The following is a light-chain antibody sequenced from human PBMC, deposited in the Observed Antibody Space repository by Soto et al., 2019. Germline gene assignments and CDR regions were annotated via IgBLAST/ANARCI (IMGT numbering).Light chain of an antibody. V-gene: IGKV3-20*01. CDR1: QSVSSSY. J-gene: IGKJ2*01. CDR3: QQYGGSALYT. Sequence: EIVLTQSPGTMSLSPGERATLSCRASQSVSSSYLAWYQQKPGQAPRLLIYGASSRATGIPDRFSGSGSVTDFTLTISRLETEDFAVFYCQQYGGSALYTFGEGTKLEIK. CDR2: GAS.